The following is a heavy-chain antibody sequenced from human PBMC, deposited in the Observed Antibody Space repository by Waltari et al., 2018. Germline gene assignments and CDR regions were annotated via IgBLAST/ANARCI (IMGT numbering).Heavy chain of an antibody. CDR1: GFTFSSYA. D-gene: IGHD2-15*01. V-gene: IGHV3-23*04. Sequence: EVQLVESGGGLVQPGGSLRLSCAASGFTFSSYAMSWVRQAPGKGLEWVSAISGSGGSTYYAASVKGRFTISRDNSKNTLYLQRNSLRAEDTAVYYCAKHVAGDGYYYYMDVWGKGTTVTVSS. CDR3: AKHVAGDGYYYYMDV. J-gene: IGHJ6*03. CDR2: ISGSGGST.